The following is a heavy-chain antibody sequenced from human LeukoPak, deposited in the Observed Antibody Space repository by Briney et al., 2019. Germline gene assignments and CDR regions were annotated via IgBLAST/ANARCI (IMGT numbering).Heavy chain of an antibody. V-gene: IGHV3-21*01. CDR2: ISSSSSYI. D-gene: IGHD3-3*01. CDR1: GFTFSSYG. Sequence: GGSLRLSCAASGFTFSSYGMHWVRQAPGKGLEWVSSISSSSSYIYYADSVKGRFTISRDNAKNSLYLQMNSLRAEDTAVYYCARKTFWSGSYYYYYYMDVWGKGTTVTVSS. J-gene: IGHJ6*03. CDR3: ARKTFWSGSYYYYYYMDV.